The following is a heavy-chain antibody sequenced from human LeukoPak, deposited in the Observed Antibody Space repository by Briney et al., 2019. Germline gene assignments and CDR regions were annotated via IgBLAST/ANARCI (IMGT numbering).Heavy chain of an antibody. J-gene: IGHJ5*02. D-gene: IGHD2-2*02. V-gene: IGHV1-69*04. CDR2: IIPILGIA. CDR1: GGTFSSYA. Sequence: GASVKVSCKASGGTFSSYAISWVRQAPGQGLEWMGRIIPILGIANYAQKFQGRVTITADKSTSTAYMELSSLRSEDTAVYYCARGPATAIPLNWFDPWGQGTLVTVSS. CDR3: ARGPATAIPLNWFDP.